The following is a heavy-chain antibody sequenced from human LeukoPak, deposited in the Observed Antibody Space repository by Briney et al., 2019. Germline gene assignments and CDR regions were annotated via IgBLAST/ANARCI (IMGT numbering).Heavy chain of an antibody. CDR2: ISYDGSNK. CDR1: GFTFSSYA. CDR3: ASMVRGVDYYFDY. V-gene: IGHV3-30-3*01. Sequence: PGRSLRLSCAASGFTFSSYAMHWVRQAPGKGLEWVAVISYDGSNKYYADSVKGRFTISRDNSKNTLYLQMNSLRAEDTAVYYCASMVRGVDYYFDYWGQGTLVTVSS. J-gene: IGHJ4*02. D-gene: IGHD3-10*01.